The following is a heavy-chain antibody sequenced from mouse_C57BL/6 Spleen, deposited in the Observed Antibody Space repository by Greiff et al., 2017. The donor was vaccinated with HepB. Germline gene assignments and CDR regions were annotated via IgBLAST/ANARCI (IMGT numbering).Heavy chain of an antibody. Sequence: QVQTKKTGDKQVTTEASMKLSCTASGHTKKNYWMHWVKQRPGQGLEWIGMIHPNSGNTNYNEKFKSKATLTVYKSSSTAYMQLSSRTSEDSAVYYCARVCGTGYYFDYWGRGTTLTVSS. CDR3: ARVCGTGYYFDY. V-gene: IGHV1-64*01. J-gene: IGHJ2*01. D-gene: IGHD4-1*01. CDR1: GHTKKNYW. CDR2: IHPNSGNT.